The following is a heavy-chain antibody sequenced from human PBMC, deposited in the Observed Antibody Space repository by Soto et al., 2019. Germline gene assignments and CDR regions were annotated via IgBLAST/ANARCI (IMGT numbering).Heavy chain of an antibody. J-gene: IGHJ4*02. CDR3: TRPPSGSYGDDSDY. CDR2: IDPSDSQT. V-gene: IGHV5-10-1*01. CDR1: GYSFAGYW. D-gene: IGHD1-26*01. Sequence: PGESLKISCKGSGYSFAGYWITWVRQKPGKGLEWMGRIDPSDSQTYYSPSFRGHVTISVTKSITTVFLQMNSLKTEDTAIYYCTRPPSGSYGDDSDYWGQGTQVTVSS.